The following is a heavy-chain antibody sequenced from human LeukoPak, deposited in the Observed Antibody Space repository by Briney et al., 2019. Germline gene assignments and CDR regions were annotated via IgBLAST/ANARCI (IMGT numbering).Heavy chain of an antibody. D-gene: IGHD2-8*02. CDR2: ISWNSGNI. CDR1: GFTFDDYA. V-gene: IGHV3-9*01. Sequence: GGSLRLSCAASGFTFDDYAMHWVRQAPGKGLEWVSGISWNSGNIGYADSVKGRFTISRDNSKNTLFLQMNSLRIEDTAVYYCADLQHCTGTNCPWGQGTLVTVSS. CDR3: ADLQHCTGTNCP. J-gene: IGHJ5*02.